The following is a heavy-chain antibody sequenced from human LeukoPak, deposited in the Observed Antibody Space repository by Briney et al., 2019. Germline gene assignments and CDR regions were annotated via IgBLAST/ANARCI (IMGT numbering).Heavy chain of an antibody. D-gene: IGHD6-13*01. CDR1: GFTFSSYG. CDR3: AKVSGYSSSWYRNYYYMDV. Sequence: PGGXLRLSCAASGFTFSSYGMHWVRQAPGKGLEGVAVIWYDGSNKYYADSVKGRFTISRDNSKNTLYLQMNSLRAEDTAVYYCAKVSGYSSSWYRNYYYMDVWGKGTTVTVSS. J-gene: IGHJ6*03. CDR2: IWYDGSNK. V-gene: IGHV3-33*06.